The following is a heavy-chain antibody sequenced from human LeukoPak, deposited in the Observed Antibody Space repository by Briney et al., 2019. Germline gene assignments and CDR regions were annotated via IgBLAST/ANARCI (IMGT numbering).Heavy chain of an antibody. CDR3: ASRKLGNDY. Sequence: SETLSLTCAVYGGSFSGYYWSWIRQSPGKGLEWIGYIYHTGSTSYSPSLKSRVTISADTSQDQFSLKLSSVTAADTAVYYCASRKLGNDYWGQGTLVTVSS. V-gene: IGHV4-59*01. CDR1: GGSFSGYY. J-gene: IGHJ4*02. D-gene: IGHD7-27*01. CDR2: IYHTGST.